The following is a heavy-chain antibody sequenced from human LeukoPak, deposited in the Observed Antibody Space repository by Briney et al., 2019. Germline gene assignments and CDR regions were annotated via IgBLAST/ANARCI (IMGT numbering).Heavy chain of an antibody. CDR3: AKKEVIAARPAIIGAFDI. D-gene: IGHD6-6*01. CDR2: ISGSRGST. CDR1: GFTFSSYA. V-gene: IGHV3-23*01. J-gene: IGHJ3*02. Sequence: GGSLRLSCAASGFTFSSYAMSWVRQAPGKGLEWVSAISGSRGSTYYADSVKGRFTISRDNSKNTLYLQMNSLRAEDTAVYYCAKKEVIAARPAIIGAFDIWGQGTMVTVSS.